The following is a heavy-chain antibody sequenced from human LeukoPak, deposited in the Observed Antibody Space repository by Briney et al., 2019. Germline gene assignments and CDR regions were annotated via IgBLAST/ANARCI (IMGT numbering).Heavy chain of an antibody. Sequence: ASVKVSCKASGYTFTNYYISWVRQATGQGPEWMGWMNPAGDNAGYAQKFQGRMTLTRDTSVSTVYMELSSLRSEDTAVYYCARGAVTTAVHWHFSLWGRGTLVTVSS. CDR2: MNPAGDNA. CDR3: ARGAVTTAVHWHFSL. V-gene: IGHV1-8*01. CDR1: GYTFTNYY. J-gene: IGHJ2*01. D-gene: IGHD4-17*01.